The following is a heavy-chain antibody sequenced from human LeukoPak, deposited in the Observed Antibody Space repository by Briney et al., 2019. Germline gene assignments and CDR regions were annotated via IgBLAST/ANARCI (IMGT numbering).Heavy chain of an antibody. D-gene: IGHD1-26*01. CDR2: MNPNPSGGST. CDR1: GDSCTSVD. J-gene: IGHJ4*02. V-gene: IGHV1-46*01. Sequence: MVSWWKSGDSCTSVDLGGGRIIPEQGLEWVAIMNPNPSGGSTSYAQKFQGRVTMTRDMSTSTVYMEVSSLRPEDTAVYYCARSATGSESYYGLDYWGQGTLVTVSS. CDR3: ARSATGSESYYGLDY.